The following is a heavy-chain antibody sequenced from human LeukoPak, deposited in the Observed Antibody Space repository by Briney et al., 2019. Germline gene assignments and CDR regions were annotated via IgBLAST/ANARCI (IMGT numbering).Heavy chain of an antibody. J-gene: IGHJ5*02. V-gene: IGHV3-30-3*01. CDR3: ARDLGGGDYAYNWFDP. D-gene: IGHD4-17*01. CDR2: ISYDGSNK. Sequence: GGSLRLSCAASGFTFSSYAMHWVRQAPGKGLEWVAVISYDGSNKYYADSVKGRFTISRDNSKNTLYLQMNSLRAEDTAVYYCARDLGGGDYAYNWFDPWGQGTLVTVSS. CDR1: GFTFSSYA.